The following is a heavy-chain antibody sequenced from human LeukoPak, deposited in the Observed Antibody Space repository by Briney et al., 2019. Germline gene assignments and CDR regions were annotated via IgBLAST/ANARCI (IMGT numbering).Heavy chain of an antibody. CDR3: AKERRYSSSSVVDY. V-gene: IGHV3-53*01. CDR1: GFSVSDNY. J-gene: IGHJ4*02. CDR2: IYSGGTT. Sequence: AGGSLRLSCAASGFSVSDNYMTWVRQAPGKGPEWVSVIYSGGTTDYADSVKGRFTISRDNSKNTLYLQMNSLRAEDTAVYYCAKERRYSSSSVVDYWGQGTLVTVSS. D-gene: IGHD6-6*01.